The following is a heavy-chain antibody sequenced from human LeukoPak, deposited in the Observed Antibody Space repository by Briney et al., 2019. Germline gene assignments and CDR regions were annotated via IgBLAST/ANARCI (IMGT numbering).Heavy chain of an antibody. CDR2: IYYSGST. CDR3: ARDSSRGAVPASYYYYGMDV. J-gene: IGHJ6*02. Sequence: SETLSLTCTVSGGSISSGGYYWSWIRQHPGKGLEWIGYIYYSGSTYYNPSLKSRVTISVDTSKNQFSLKLSSVTAADTAVYYCARDSSRGAVPASYYYYGMDVWGQGTTVTVSS. CDR1: GGSISSGGYY. V-gene: IGHV4-31*03. D-gene: IGHD2-2*01.